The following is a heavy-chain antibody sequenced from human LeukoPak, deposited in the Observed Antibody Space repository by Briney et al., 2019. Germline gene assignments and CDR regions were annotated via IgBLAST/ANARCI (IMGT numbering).Heavy chain of an antibody. V-gene: IGHV4-38-2*02. Sequence: PSETLSLTCAVSGYSISSGYYWGWIRQPPGKGLEWIGSLYHSGSTYYNPSLKSRVTISVDTSKNQFSLKLSSVTAADTAVYYCAREWSHLHYGGNFDYWGQGTLVTVSS. CDR1: GYSISSGYY. CDR2: LYHSGST. CDR3: AREWSHLHYGGNFDY. J-gene: IGHJ4*02. D-gene: IGHD4-23*01.